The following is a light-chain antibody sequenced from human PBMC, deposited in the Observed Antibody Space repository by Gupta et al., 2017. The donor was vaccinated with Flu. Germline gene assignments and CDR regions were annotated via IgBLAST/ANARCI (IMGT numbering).Light chain of an antibody. J-gene: IGLJ1*01. V-gene: IGLV2-14*01. Sequence: SLTISCTVTSSDVGAHNYVSWYQQHPGKTPKLIIYEVSNRPSGVSNRFSGSKSGNTASLTMSGLQAEDEADYYCSSYTNSRTYVFGTGTKVTVL. CDR1: SSDVGAHNY. CDR2: EVS. CDR3: SSYTNSRTYV.